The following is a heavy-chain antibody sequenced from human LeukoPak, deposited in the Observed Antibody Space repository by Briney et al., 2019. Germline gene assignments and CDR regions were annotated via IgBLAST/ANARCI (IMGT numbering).Heavy chain of an antibody. CDR1: GFTFSSYG. CDR3: AKNAAGLNHYYYYGMDV. CDR2: ISYDGSNK. J-gene: IGHJ6*02. V-gene: IGHV3-30*18. Sequence: WGSLRLSCAASGFTFSSYGMHWVRQAPGKGLEWVAVISYDGSNKYYADSVKGRFTISRDNSKNTLYLQMNSLRAEDTAVYYCAKNAAGLNHYYYYGMDVWGQGTTVTVSS. D-gene: IGHD6-13*01.